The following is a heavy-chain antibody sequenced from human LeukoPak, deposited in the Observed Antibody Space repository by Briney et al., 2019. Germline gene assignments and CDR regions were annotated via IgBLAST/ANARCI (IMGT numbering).Heavy chain of an antibody. CDR1: GGSFSGYY. V-gene: IGHV4-34*01. D-gene: IGHD2-2*02. CDR3: ARGVVVVPAAIHWFDP. CDR2: INHSGST. J-gene: IGHJ5*02. Sequence: SETLSLTCAVYGGSFSGYYWSWIRQPPGKGLEWIGEINHSGSTNYNPSLKSRVTISVDTSKNQFSLKLSSVTAADTAVYYCARGVVVVPAAIHWFDPWGQETLVTVSS.